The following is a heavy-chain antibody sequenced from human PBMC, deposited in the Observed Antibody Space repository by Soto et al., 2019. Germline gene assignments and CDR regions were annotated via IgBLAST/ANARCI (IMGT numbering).Heavy chain of an antibody. CDR2: IKNDGSEQ. CDR1: GFTFSAYY. V-gene: IGHV3-7*03. Sequence: PGGSLRLSCAASGFTFSAYYMTWVRQAPGKGLEWVASIKNDGSEQYYVDSVKGRFTISRDNAKNSLYLQMTSLRAADTALHYCSRGNLFQDYWGDGTRVTVSS. CDR3: SRGNLFQDY. J-gene: IGHJ4*01. D-gene: IGHD3-10*02.